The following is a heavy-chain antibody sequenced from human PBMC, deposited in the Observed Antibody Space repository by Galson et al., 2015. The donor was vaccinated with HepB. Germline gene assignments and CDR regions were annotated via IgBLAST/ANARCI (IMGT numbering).Heavy chain of an antibody. CDR3: AKAAGAKWSSGHPQHFFDY. D-gene: IGHD3-22*01. V-gene: IGHV3-23*01. Sequence: SLRLSCAASGFTFSSYAMSWVRQAPGKGLEWVSAISFNGDTTSYADAVRGRFTISRDISKNTLYLQMNSLGAEDTAVYYCAKAAGAKWSSGHPQHFFDYWGQGTLVTVSS. CDR2: ISFNGDTT. J-gene: IGHJ4*02. CDR1: GFTFSSYA.